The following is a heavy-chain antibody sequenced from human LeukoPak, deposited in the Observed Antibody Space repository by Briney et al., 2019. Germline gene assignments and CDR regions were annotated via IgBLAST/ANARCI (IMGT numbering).Heavy chain of an antibody. CDR3: VRGGGVVAGTYDY. Sequence: QTGGSLRLSCAAPGFTFITYAFHWVRQAPGKGLEYVSAISNNGADTYYANSVRGRFTISRDNSRNTLYLQMGSLRAEDMAVYYCVRGGGVVAGTYDYWGQGTLVTVSS. CDR2: ISNNGADT. D-gene: IGHD6-19*01. J-gene: IGHJ4*02. V-gene: IGHV3-64*01. CDR1: GFTFITYA.